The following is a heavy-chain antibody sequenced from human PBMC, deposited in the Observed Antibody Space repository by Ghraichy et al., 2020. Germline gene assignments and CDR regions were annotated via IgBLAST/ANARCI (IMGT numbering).Heavy chain of an antibody. Sequence: SETLSLTCTVSGGSISSGDYYWSWIRQPPGKGLEWIGYIYYSGSTYYNPSLKSLVTISVDTSKNQFSLKLSSVTAADTAVYYCASTPVGATGGDYYYYYYMDGWGKGTTVTVSS. V-gene: IGHV4-30-4*08. J-gene: IGHJ6*03. CDR2: IYYSGST. CDR1: GGSISSGDYY. D-gene: IGHD1-26*01. CDR3: ASTPVGATGGDYYYYYYMDG.